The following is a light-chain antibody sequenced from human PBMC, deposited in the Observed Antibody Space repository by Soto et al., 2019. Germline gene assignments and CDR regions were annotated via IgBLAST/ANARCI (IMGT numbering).Light chain of an antibody. V-gene: IGLV1-44*01. Sequence: QSGLTQAPSASGTPGQSVTISCSGSDSNIGSNTVNWYQQLPGMAPKLLIYANFQRSSGAPDRFSASKSGTSASLASSGLQSEDEAHYYCAVWDDGLSGWVFGGGTKLTVL. J-gene: IGLJ2*01. CDR3: AVWDDGLSGWV. CDR1: DSNIGSNT. CDR2: ANF.